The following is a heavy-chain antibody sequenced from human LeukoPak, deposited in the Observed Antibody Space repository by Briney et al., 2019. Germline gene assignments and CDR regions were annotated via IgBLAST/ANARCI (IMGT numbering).Heavy chain of an antibody. V-gene: IGHV4-61*01. CDR2: IFYSGIT. D-gene: IGHD4-23*01. Sequence: KPSETLSLTCTVSGGSISSGSYFWSWIRQPPGKGLEWVGYIFYSGITNYNPSLKSRVTISVDTSKNQFSLKLSSVTAADTAVYYCARVGIDYSGNIIKYYFDYWGQGTLVTVSS. CDR1: GGSISSGSYF. J-gene: IGHJ4*02. CDR3: ARVGIDYSGNIIKYYFDY.